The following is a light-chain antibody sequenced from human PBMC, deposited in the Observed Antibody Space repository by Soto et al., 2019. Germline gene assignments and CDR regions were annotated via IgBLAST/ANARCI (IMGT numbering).Light chain of an antibody. Sequence: EIVMTQSPAPLSVSPGERATLSCRASQSVSSNLAWYQQKPGQAPRRLIYGASTRATGIPARFSGSGSGTEFTLTISSLQAEEFAGYYCQQDNNWPTVGQGTKLEIK. CDR1: QSVSSN. CDR2: GAS. CDR3: QQDNNWPT. J-gene: IGKJ2*01. V-gene: IGKV3-15*01.